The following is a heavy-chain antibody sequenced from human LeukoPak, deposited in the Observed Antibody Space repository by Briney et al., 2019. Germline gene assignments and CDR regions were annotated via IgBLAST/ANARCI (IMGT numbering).Heavy chain of an antibody. J-gene: IGHJ5*02. CDR2: ISGSGGTT. CDR3: AKDVDSSGWYFSFDP. Sequence: GGSLRLSCAASGFTFSSYAMSWVRQAPGKGLEWVSSISGSGGTTYYADSVKGRFTISRDNSKNTLYLQMNSLRAEDTAVYYCAKDVDSSGWYFSFDPRGQGTLVTVSS. CDR1: GFTFSSYA. D-gene: IGHD6-19*01. V-gene: IGHV3-23*01.